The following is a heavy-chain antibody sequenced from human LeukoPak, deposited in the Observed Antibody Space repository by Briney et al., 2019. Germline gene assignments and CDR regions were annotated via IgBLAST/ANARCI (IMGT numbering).Heavy chain of an antibody. Sequence: GGALRPSCAASGFTFSSYAMSWVRQAPGKGLEWVSAIRDSGSSTHYADSVKGRFTTSRDNSKNTLYLQMNSLRAEDTAVYYCARDRATGDYYYYYGMDVWGQGTTVTVSS. D-gene: IGHD1-26*01. V-gene: IGHV3-23*01. CDR3: ARDRATGDYYYYYGMDV. CDR2: IRDSGSST. CDR1: GFTFSSYA. J-gene: IGHJ6*02.